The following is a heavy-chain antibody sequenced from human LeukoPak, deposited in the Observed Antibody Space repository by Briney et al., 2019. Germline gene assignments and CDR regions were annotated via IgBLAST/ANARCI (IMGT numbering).Heavy chain of an antibody. V-gene: IGHV3-21*01. CDR1: GFTFSSYS. CDR2: ISSSSSYI. J-gene: IGHJ5*02. Sequence: GGSLRLSCAASGFTFSSYSMNWARRAPGKGLEWVSSISSSSSYIYYAESVKGRFTISRDNAKNSLYLQMNSLRAEDTAVYYCARGTTGFDPWGQGTLVTVSS. D-gene: IGHD4-11*01. CDR3: ARGTTGFDP.